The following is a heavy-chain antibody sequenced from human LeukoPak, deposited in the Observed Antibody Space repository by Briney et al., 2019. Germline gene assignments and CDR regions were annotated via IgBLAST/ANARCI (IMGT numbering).Heavy chain of an antibody. CDR1: GFSFSSHW. CDR2: ISDDGSYT. J-gene: IGHJ4*02. D-gene: IGHD2-15*01. CDR3: AKDIVVVVAATPPFDY. V-gene: IGHV3-74*01. Sequence: PGGSLRLSCAASGFSFSSHWVHWVRQAPGKGLVWVSRISDDGSYTSNVDSVKGRFTISRDNVNNMLYLHMNSLRAEDTAVYYCAKDIVVVVAATPPFDYWGQGTLVTVSS.